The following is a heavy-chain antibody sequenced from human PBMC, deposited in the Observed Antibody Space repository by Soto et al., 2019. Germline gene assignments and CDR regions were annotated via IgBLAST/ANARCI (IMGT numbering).Heavy chain of an antibody. Sequence: ASVKVSCKAAAYTFTSYDINWVRQATGQDFEWMGWMNPNNGNTAYAQKFQGRVTMTRDTSKSTAFMELSSLTSEDTAVYYCARGPRNWGVDYWGQGTPVTVSS. D-gene: IGHD7-27*01. CDR2: MNPNNGNT. J-gene: IGHJ4*02. CDR3: ARGPRNWGVDY. CDR1: AYTFTSYD. V-gene: IGHV1-8*01.